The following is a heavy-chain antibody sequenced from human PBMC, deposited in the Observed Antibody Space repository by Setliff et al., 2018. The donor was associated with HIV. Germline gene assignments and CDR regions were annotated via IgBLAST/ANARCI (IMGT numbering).Heavy chain of an antibody. CDR2: IHYTGSN. Sequence: TSETLSLTCSVSGGSITSGGHYWSWIRHLPGKGLEWIGYIHYTGSNFYNPSLTDRLTRSVDTSDNQFSLKLTSVTAADTADYYCARGGNSRAAWFDSWGQGTLVTVSS. J-gene: IGHJ5*01. CDR1: GGSITSGGHY. V-gene: IGHV4-31*02. CDR3: ARGGNSRAAWFDS. D-gene: IGHD5-12*01.